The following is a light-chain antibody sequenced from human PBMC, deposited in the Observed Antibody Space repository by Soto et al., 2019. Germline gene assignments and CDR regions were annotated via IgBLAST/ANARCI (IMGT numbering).Light chain of an antibody. CDR3: QHYDNFPMT. J-gene: IGKJ5*01. CDR1: QDITNY. V-gene: IGKV1-33*01. CDR2: DAS. Sequence: DIQMTQSPSSLSASVGDRVTINCQASQDITNYLNWYQQKPGKAPKLLIYDASNLETGVPSRFSGSGSGTDFTFTIINLHPEDIATYYCQHYDNFPMTFGQGTRLEIK.